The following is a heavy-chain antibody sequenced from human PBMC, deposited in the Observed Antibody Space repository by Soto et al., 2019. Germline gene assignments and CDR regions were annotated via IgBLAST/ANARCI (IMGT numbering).Heavy chain of an antibody. V-gene: IGHV3-15*01. CDR3: TTDLLISLLRSGRPFDY. Sequence: EVQLVESGGGLVKPGGSLRLSCAASGFTFSNAWMSWVRQAPGKGLEWVGRIKSETDGGTIDYAAPVKGRFTIARDDSKNTLYLQMNTLKSEDTAVYYCTTDLLISLLRSGRPFDYWGQGTLVTVSS. D-gene: IGHD3-3*01. CDR1: GFTFSNAW. J-gene: IGHJ4*02. CDR2: IKSETDGGTI.